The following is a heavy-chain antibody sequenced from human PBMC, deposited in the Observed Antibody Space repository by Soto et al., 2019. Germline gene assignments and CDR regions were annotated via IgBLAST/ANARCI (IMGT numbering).Heavy chain of an antibody. D-gene: IGHD2-8*01. CDR1: GGTFRTHG. CDR2: NIPIFDIV. Sequence: SVKVSCKVSGGTFRTHGFSWVRQAPGQGLEWIGGNIPIFDIVAYAQKFQGRVTITADDSKNTAHMEMSGLTSEDTAVYSCARARGSMRGHNMLHALDVWGQGKTVTVSS. CDR3: ARARGSMRGHNMLHALDV. J-gene: IGHJ6*02. V-gene: IGHV1-69*13.